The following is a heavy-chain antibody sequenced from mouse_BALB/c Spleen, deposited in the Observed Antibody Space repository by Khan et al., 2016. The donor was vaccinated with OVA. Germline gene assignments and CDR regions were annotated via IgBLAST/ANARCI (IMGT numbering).Heavy chain of an antibody. CDR3: ARDYDYHYYAMDY. CDR2: ISYSGST. V-gene: IGHV3-2*02. Sequence: EVELVESGPGLVKPSQSLSLTCTFTGYSITSDYAWNWIRQFPGNKLEWMGYISYSGSTSYNPSLKSRISITRDTSKNQFFLQLNSVTTEDTATYYCARDYDYHYYAMDYWGQGTSVTVSS. CDR1: GYSITSDYA. J-gene: IGHJ4*01. D-gene: IGHD2-4*01.